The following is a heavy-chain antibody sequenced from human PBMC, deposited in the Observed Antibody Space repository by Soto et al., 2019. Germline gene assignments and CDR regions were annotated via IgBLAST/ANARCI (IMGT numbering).Heavy chain of an antibody. CDR2: IFYSGST. CDR3: ARHLRRDDLRGSWGFDY. V-gene: IGHV4-59*08. D-gene: IGHD3-16*01. J-gene: IGHJ4*02. CDR1: GGSISGFH. Sequence: QVQLQESGPGLVKPSETLSLTCTVSGGSISGFHWSWIRQSPGKGLEWIGFIFYSGSTNYNPSLASPVNILGDTSNNQISLRLSSVTAADTAVYHCARHLRRDDLRGSWGFDYWGQGTLVTVSS.